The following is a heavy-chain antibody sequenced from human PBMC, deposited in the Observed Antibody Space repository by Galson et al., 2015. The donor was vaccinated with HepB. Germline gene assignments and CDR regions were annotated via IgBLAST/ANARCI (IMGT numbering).Heavy chain of an antibody. CDR1: GFILTTSA. CDR2: ISGSRGIT. J-gene: IGHJ4*02. V-gene: IGHV3-23*01. D-gene: IGHD6-19*01. Sequence: SLRLSCAASGFILTTSAMSWVRQAPGKGLEWVSAISGSRGITYYADSVKGRFTISRDNSKNTLYLQMNSLRAEDTAVYYCAKGRGGETERGGWYEGYWGQGTLVTVSS. CDR3: AKGRGGETERGGWYEGY.